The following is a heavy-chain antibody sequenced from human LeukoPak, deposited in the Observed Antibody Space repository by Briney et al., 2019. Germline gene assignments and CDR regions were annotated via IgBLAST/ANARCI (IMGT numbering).Heavy chain of an antibody. V-gene: IGHV4-59*01. CDR2: IYYSGST. D-gene: IGHD3-3*01. Sequence: SETLSLTCTVSGGSISSYYWSWIRQPPGKGLEWIRYIYYSGSTNCNPSLKSRVTISVDTSKNQFSLKLSSVTAADTAVYYCARARGPNFWSGYYFDYWGQGTLVTVSS. CDR1: GGSISSYY. J-gene: IGHJ4*02. CDR3: ARARGPNFWSGYYFDY.